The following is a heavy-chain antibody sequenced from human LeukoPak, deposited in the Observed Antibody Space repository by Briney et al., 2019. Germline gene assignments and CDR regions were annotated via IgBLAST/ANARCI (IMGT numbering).Heavy chain of an antibody. CDR2: INHSGST. J-gene: IGHJ6*02. Sequence: SETLSLTCAVYGGSFSGYYWSWIRQPPGKGLEWIGEINHSGSTNYNPSLKSRVTISVDTSKNQFSLELSSVTAADTAVYYCARVRVVVVTARWDYYYYYGMDVWGQGTTVTVSS. CDR1: GGSFSGYY. V-gene: IGHV4-34*01. CDR3: ARVRVVVVTARWDYYYYYGMDV. D-gene: IGHD2-21*02.